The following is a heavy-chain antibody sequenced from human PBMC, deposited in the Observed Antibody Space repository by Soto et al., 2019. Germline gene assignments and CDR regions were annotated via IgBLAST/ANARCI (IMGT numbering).Heavy chain of an antibody. D-gene: IGHD3-10*01. CDR2: IYHSGST. CDR1: GGSISSGGYS. V-gene: IGHV4-30-2*01. J-gene: IGHJ4*02. Sequence: PSETLSLTCAFSGGSISSGGYSLSWIRQPPGKGLEWIGYIYHSGSTYYNPSLKSRVTISVDRSKNQFSLKLSSVTAADSSRGLSFDYWGQGTLVTVSS. CDR3: FDY.